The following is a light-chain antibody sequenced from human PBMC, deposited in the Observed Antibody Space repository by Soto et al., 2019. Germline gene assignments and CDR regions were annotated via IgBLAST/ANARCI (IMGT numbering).Light chain of an antibody. CDR3: LQYNDWRWA. J-gene: IGKJ1*01. Sequence: EVVMTQSPATLSVSPGERVTLSCRASQSVASNLAWYQQKPGQAPRLLIYGASTRATGIPARFSGSGSGTEFTLTISSLQSEDFALYHCLQYNDWRWAFGQGTKVDIK. V-gene: IGKV3-15*01. CDR2: GAS. CDR1: QSVASN.